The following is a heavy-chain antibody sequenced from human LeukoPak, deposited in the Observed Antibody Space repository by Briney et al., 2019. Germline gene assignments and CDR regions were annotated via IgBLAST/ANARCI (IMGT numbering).Heavy chain of an antibody. D-gene: IGHD4-23*01. Sequence: PSETLSLTCSVSGDSISFYFWTWIRQPPGKGLEWVGSIYYTGSTNYNPSLKSRVTMSVDTSKNQFSLNLGSVTAADTAVYYCARSWQEVGTFDYWGQGTLVTVSS. CDR1: GDSISFYF. CDR3: ARSWQEVGTFDY. J-gene: IGHJ4*02. V-gene: IGHV4-59*01. CDR2: IYYTGST.